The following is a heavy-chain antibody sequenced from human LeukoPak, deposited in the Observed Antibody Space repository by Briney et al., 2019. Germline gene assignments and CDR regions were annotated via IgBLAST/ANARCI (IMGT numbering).Heavy chain of an antibody. D-gene: IGHD3-22*01. Sequence: ASAKVSCKASGYTFTSYGISWVRQAPGQGLEWMGWISAYNGNTNYAQKLQGRVTMTTDTSTSTAYMELRSLRSDDTAVYYCARGRNYYDSSGYYYERDASDIWGQGTMVTVSS. J-gene: IGHJ3*02. CDR2: ISAYNGNT. CDR1: GYTFTSYG. V-gene: IGHV1-18*01. CDR3: ARGRNYYDSSGYYYERDASDI.